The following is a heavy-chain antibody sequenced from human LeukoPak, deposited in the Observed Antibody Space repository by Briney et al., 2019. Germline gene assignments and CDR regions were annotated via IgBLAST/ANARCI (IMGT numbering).Heavy chain of an antibody. Sequence: SETLSLTCTVSGGSISSSSYYWGWIRQPPGKGLEWIGSIYYSGSTYYNPSLKSRVTISVDTSKNQFSLKLSSETAADTAVYYCARDGYNSWGAFDVWGQGTMVTVSS. V-gene: IGHV4-39*07. D-gene: IGHD5-24*01. CDR2: IYYSGST. CDR3: ARDGYNSWGAFDV. J-gene: IGHJ3*01. CDR1: GGSISSSSYY.